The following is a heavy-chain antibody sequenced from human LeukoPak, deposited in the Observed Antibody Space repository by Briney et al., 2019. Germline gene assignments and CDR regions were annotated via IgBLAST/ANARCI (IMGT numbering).Heavy chain of an antibody. CDR2: IYHSGST. V-gene: IGHV4-4*02. Sequence: SETLSLTCAVSGGSFSSNNWWSWVRQPPGKGLEWIGEIYHSGSTNYNPSLKSRVTISVDKSKNQLSLKLSSVTAADTAVYYCARDVGARLSGYWGQGTLVTVSS. CDR3: ARDVGARLSGY. D-gene: IGHD6-6*01. CDR1: GGSFSSNNW. J-gene: IGHJ4*02.